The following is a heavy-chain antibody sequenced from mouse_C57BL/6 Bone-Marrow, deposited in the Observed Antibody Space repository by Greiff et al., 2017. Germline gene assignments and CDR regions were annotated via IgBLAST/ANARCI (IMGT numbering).Heavy chain of an antibody. V-gene: IGHV1-78*01. J-gene: IGHJ4*01. CDR3: ARKGGYYGNSYDAMDY. CDR1: GYTFTDHT. D-gene: IGHD1-1*01. Sequence: QVQLQQSDAELVKPGASVKISCKVSGYTFTDHTIHWMKQRPEQGLEWIGYIYPRDGSTKYNEKFKGKATLTADTSSSTAYMQLNSLTSEDSAVYFCARKGGYYGNSYDAMDYWGQGTSVTVSS. CDR2: IYPRDGST.